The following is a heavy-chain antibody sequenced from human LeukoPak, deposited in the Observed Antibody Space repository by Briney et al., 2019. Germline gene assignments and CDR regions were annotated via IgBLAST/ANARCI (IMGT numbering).Heavy chain of an antibody. Sequence: GGSLRLSCAASGFTFSSYSMNWVRQAPGKGLEWVSSISSSSSYIYYADSVKGRFTISRDNAKNSLYLQMNSLRAEDTAVYYCARVLTFPGIASDYWGQGTLVTVSS. V-gene: IGHV3-21*01. CDR3: ARVLTFPGIASDY. J-gene: IGHJ4*02. D-gene: IGHD6-13*01. CDR1: GFTFSSYS. CDR2: ISSSSSYI.